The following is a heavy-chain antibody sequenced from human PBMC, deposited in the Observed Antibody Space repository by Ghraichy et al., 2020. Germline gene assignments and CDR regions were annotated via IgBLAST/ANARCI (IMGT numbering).Heavy chain of an antibody. CDR1: GYTFTGSGFY. CDR3: ALYYDVMTHRY. D-gene: IGHD3-22*01. CDR2: INPESGAT. Sequence: SVKVSCKTSGYTFTGSGFYIHWVRQAPGQGLEWMGWINPESGATKYAQKFQGRVTMTRDTSINTASMQMNRLRFDDTAVYFCALYYDVMTHRYWGQGTLVTVSS. J-gene: IGHJ4*02. V-gene: IGHV1-2*02.